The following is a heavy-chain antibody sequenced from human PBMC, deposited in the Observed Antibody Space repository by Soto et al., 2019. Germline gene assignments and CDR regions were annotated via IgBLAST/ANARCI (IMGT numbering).Heavy chain of an antibody. J-gene: IGHJ6*02. CDR2: IYYSGSN. D-gene: IGHD5-18*01. CDR3: ARASPVVTDV. Sequence: QVQLQESGPGLVKPSQTLSLTCTVSGGSISSGDYYWSWIRQPPGQGLEWIGYIYYSGSNKYHPSLKVRVTLSVDTSTNQFSLKLSSVTAADTAVYYCARASPVVTDVWGQGTTVTVSS. V-gene: IGHV4-30-4*01. CDR1: GGSISSGDYY.